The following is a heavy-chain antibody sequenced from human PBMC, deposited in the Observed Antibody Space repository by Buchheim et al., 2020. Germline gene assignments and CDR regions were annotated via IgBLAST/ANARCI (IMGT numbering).Heavy chain of an antibody. D-gene: IGHD2-15*01. CDR2: INWNGGRT. Sequence: EVQLVESGGGVVRPGGSLRLSCAASGFTFDDYGMSWVRQAPGKGLEWVSGINWNGGRTGYADSVKGRFTISRDQAKNSLYLQVNSLGAEATALYYCTRGGGACSGGSCGYFDYWGQGTL. CDR1: GFTFDDYG. V-gene: IGHV3-20*04. CDR3: TRGGGACSGGSCGYFDY. J-gene: IGHJ4*02.